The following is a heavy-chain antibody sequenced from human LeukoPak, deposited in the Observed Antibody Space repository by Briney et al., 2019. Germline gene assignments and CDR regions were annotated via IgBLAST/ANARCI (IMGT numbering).Heavy chain of an antibody. Sequence: SVKVSCKASGGTFSGYAISWVRQAPGQGLEWMGGIIPIFGTANYAQKFQGRVTITADESTSTAYMELSSLRSEDTAVYYCARGRLRFKWDDAFDIWGQGTMVTVSS. J-gene: IGHJ3*02. CDR3: ARGRLRFKWDDAFDI. CDR1: GGTFSGYA. CDR2: IIPIFGTA. V-gene: IGHV1-69*13. D-gene: IGHD3-3*01.